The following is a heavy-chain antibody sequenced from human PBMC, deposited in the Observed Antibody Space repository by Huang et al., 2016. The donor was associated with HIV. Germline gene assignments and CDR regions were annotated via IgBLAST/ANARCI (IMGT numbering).Heavy chain of an antibody. CDR2: ISYDGSNK. D-gene: IGHD6-13*01. V-gene: IGHV3-30-3*01. CDR1: GFTFGSYA. CDR3: ARDYGYSSSWYYYYYYMDV. Sequence: QVQLVESGGGVVQPGRSLRLSCAASGFTFGSYAIHWVRQAPGKGLECVAVISYDGSNKYYADSVKCRFTISRDNSKNTLYLQMNSLRAEDTAVYYCARDYGYSSSWYYYYYYMDVWGKGTTVTVSS. J-gene: IGHJ6*03.